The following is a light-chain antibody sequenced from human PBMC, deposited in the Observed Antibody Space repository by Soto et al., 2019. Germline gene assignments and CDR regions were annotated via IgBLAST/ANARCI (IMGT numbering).Light chain of an antibody. V-gene: IGLV2-8*01. CDR2: EVN. J-gene: IGLJ2*01. CDR1: SSDVGGYNY. CDR3: SSYAGNNLLV. Sequence: QSALTQPPSASGSPGQSVTISCTGTSSDVGGYNYVSWYQQHPGKAPRLMIYEVNKRPSGVPYRFSGSKSGNTASLTVSGLQADDEAVYYCSSYAGNNLLVFGGGTKLTVL.